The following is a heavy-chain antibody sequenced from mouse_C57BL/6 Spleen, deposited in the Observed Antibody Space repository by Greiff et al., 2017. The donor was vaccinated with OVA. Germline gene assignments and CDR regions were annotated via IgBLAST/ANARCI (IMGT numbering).Heavy chain of an antibody. Sequence: EVQGVESGGGLVQPGGSLSLSCAASGFTFTDYYMSWVRQPPGKALEWLGFIRNKANGYTTEYSASVKGRFTISRDNSQSILYLQMNALRAEDSATYYCARYMGVFSLFDYWGQGTTLTVSS. V-gene: IGHV7-3*01. J-gene: IGHJ2*01. CDR3: ARYMGVFSLFDY. CDR2: IRNKANGYTT. CDR1: GFTFTDYY.